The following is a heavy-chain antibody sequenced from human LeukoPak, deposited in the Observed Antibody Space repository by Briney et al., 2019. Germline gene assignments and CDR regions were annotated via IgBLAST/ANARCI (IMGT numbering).Heavy chain of an antibody. Sequence: PSETLSLTCTVSGGSISSGSNYWSWIRQPAGKGLEWIGRICTSGSTNYNPSLKCRVTISVDTSKNQFSLKLSSVTAADTAVYYCARALSYDILTGYSLYYFDYWGQGTLVTVSS. CDR2: ICTSGST. J-gene: IGHJ4*02. V-gene: IGHV4-61*02. CDR1: GGSISSGSNY. D-gene: IGHD3-9*01. CDR3: ARALSYDILTGYSLYYFDY.